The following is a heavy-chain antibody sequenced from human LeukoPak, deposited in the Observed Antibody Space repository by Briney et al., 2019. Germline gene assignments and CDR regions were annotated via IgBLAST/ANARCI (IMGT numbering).Heavy chain of an antibody. D-gene: IGHD3-22*01. CDR3: ARYYYDSSGYYHFDS. CDR1: GYTFTSYW. CDR2: IYPGDSDT. Sequence: GESLKISCKGSGYTFTSYWIGWVRQMPGKGLEWMGIIYPGDSDTRYSPSFQGQVTISADKSISTAYLQWSSLKASDSAMYYCARYYYDSSGYYHFDSWGQGTLVTVSS. J-gene: IGHJ4*02. V-gene: IGHV5-51*01.